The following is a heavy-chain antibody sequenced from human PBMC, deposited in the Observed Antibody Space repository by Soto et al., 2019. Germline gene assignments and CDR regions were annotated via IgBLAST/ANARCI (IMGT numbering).Heavy chain of an antibody. CDR1: GFTFSSYG. D-gene: IGHD3-22*01. V-gene: IGHV3-30*18. CDR3: AKMVWYYDSSGYLDY. J-gene: IGHJ4*02. CDR2: ISYDGSNK. Sequence: SLRLSFAASGFTFSSYGMHWVRQAPGKGLEWVAVISYDGSNKYYADSVKGRFTISRDNSKNTLYLQMNSLRAEDTAVYYCAKMVWYYDSSGYLDYWGQGTLVTVSS.